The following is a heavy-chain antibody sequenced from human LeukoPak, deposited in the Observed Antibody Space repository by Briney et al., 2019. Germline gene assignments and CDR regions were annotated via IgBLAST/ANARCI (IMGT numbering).Heavy chain of an antibody. CDR3: TNKVFA. CDR1: GFTFSSYW. J-gene: IGHJ4*02. V-gene: IGHV3-7*02. CDR2: IKPDGSDK. Sequence: RGSLRLSCAASGFTFSSYWMTWVRQAPGKGLEWVANIKPDGSDKYYVDSVKGRFTISRANAKNSVYLQMNGLRAEDTAVYYCTNKVFAWGPGTLVTVSS.